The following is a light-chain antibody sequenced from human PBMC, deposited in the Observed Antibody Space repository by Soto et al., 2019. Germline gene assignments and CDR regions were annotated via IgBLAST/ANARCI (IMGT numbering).Light chain of an antibody. J-gene: IGKJ1*01. CDR3: QQSYSFPRT. Sequence: IQMTQSPSSLSASVGDRVTITCRASQSIRGYLIWYQQKPGKAPNLLIYAASSLQSGVPSRFSGSESGTDFTLTISSLQPEDFATYYCQQSYSFPRTFGQGTKVEI. CDR2: AAS. CDR1: QSIRGY. V-gene: IGKV1-39*01.